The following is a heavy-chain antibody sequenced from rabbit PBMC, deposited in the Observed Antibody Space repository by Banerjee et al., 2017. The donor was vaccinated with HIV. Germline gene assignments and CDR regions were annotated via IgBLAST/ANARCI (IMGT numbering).Heavy chain of an antibody. CDR1: GFSFSNKYV. CDR2: INTSSGNA. D-gene: IGHD6-1*01. J-gene: IGHJ4*01. V-gene: IGHV1S45*01. CDR3: ARSYAGYASYGYDL. Sequence: QEQLEESGGDLVKPEGSLTLTCTASGFSFSNKYVMCWVRQAPGKGLEWIACINTSSGNAVYANWAKGRFTISKTSSTTVTLQMTSLTAADTATYFCARSYAGYASYGYDLWGQGTLVTVS.